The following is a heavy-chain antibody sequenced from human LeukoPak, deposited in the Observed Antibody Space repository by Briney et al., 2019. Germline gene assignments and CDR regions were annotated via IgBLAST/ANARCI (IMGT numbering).Heavy chain of an antibody. V-gene: IGHV1-18*01. CDR3: ARVPVSGPGARFDY. J-gene: IGHJ4*02. CDR2: ISAYNVNT. D-gene: IGHD4-11*01. CDR1: GYTFTSYG. Sequence: ASVKVSCKASGYTFTSYGISWVRHNPGQGLEWMGWISAYNVNTNDAQKLQGRVTMTTDTSTTTAYMELRSLRSDDTAVYYCARVPVSGPGARFDYWGQGTLVTVSS.